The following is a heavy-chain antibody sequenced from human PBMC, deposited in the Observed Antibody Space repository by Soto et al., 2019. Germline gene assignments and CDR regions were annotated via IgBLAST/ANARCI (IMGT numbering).Heavy chain of an antibody. CDR3: ARGPSTGCFDS. Sequence: ASVKVSCKTSVYIFTTVFLHWMRQAPGQRVEWMGRINPADGNTLNSQKFLGRVSITTDTSASTTYMELTSLTSEDTAVYYCARGPSTGCFDSWGQGTLVTVSS. J-gene: IGHJ4*02. CDR1: VYIFTTVF. D-gene: IGHD1-1*01. CDR2: INPADGNT. V-gene: IGHV1-3*01.